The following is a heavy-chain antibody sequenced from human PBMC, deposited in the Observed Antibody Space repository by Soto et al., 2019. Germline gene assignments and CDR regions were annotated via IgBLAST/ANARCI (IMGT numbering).Heavy chain of an antibody. J-gene: IGHJ6*04. CDR2: IYYSGST. Sequence: PSETLCGTRTVSGGSISSYYWSWIRQPPGKGLEWIGYIYYSGSTNYNPSLKRRVTISVDKSKNQFSLKMSYVTAADTAVYYCARLLSRTSNCSGGSCPIRSTHGMDVWGKVPTVT. V-gene: IGHV4-59*01. D-gene: IGHD2-15*01. CDR3: ARLLSRTSNCSGGSCPIRSTHGMDV. CDR1: GGSISSYY.